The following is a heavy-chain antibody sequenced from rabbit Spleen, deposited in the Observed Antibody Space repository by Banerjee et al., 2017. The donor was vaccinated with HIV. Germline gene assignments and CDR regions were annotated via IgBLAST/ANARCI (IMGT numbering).Heavy chain of an antibody. J-gene: IGHJ4*01. CDR3: TRDDGSGHYIDGYFNL. CDR2: INTVTGKT. D-gene: IGHD1-1*01. Sequence: EQLEESGGGLVKPEGSLTLTCKASGVSFSDKDVMCWVRQAPGKGLEWIACINTVTGKTVYASWAKGRFIMSRTSSTTVTLQMTSLTAADTATYFCTRDDGSGHYIDGYFNLWGQGTLVTVS. CDR1: GVSFSDKDV. V-gene: IGHV1S45*01.